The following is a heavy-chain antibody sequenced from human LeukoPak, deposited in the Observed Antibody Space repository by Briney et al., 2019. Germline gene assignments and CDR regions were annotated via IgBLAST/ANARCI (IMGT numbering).Heavy chain of an antibody. Sequence: PGGSLRLSCAASGFTFNIYAMNWVRQAPGKGLEWISSISYSAAGTYYADSVKGRFSISRDNSKKIVYLQMNSLRAEDTAVYYCAKARLRYCSSTSCYLPDYWGQGTLVTVSS. J-gene: IGHJ4*02. V-gene: IGHV3-23*01. CDR3: AKARLRYCSSTSCYLPDY. CDR2: ISYSAAGT. D-gene: IGHD2-2*01. CDR1: GFTFNIYA.